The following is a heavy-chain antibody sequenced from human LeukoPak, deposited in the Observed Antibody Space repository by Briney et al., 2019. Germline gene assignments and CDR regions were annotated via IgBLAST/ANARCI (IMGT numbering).Heavy chain of an antibody. CDR2: IFYGGKT. V-gene: IGHV4-39*07. D-gene: IGHD2-15*01. CDR3: ARGRYCSADICSGGDAFDI. Sequence: SETLSLTCTVSGGYISSSTYFWGWIRQPPGKGLEWIGNIFYGGKTSYNPSLKSRVTISIDTSKNQFSLKLSSVTAADTAVYYCARGRYCSADICSGGDAFDIWGQGAMVSVSS. J-gene: IGHJ3*02. CDR1: GGYISSSTYF.